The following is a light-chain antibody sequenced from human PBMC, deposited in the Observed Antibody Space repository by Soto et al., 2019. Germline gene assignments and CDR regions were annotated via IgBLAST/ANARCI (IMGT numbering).Light chain of an antibody. V-gene: IGKV1-5*01. Sequence: DLQMTQSPATLSASLGERVTLTCRASQSGRTWLAWYQQKAGKAPRLLIYGASTRQSGVPSRFSGSGSGTEFSLTISRLQPDDFGTYYCQCYSSYPCTFGQGTKVDIK. CDR1: QSGRTW. CDR3: QCYSSYPCT. J-gene: IGKJ1*01. CDR2: GAS.